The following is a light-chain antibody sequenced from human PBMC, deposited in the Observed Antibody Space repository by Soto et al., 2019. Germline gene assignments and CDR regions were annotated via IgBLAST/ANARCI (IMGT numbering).Light chain of an antibody. CDR2: DAS. V-gene: IGKV1-9*01. J-gene: IGKJ1*01. Sequence: IQLTQSPSSLSASVGDRVTVTCRASEDITNYLAWYQQKVGKAPKLLIYDASTLHSGVPSRFSGSGSGTDFTLTISSLQPEDFATYYCQQALSFPPTFGQGTKVDIK. CDR3: QQALSFPPT. CDR1: EDITNY.